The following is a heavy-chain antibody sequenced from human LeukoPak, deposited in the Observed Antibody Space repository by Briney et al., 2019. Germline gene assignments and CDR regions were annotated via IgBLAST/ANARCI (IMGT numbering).Heavy chain of an antibody. CDR3: ARDPGIAAARSNYYYYYMDV. CDR2: IANDGKTT. V-gene: IGHV3-30*03. D-gene: IGHD6-13*01. CDR1: GFTFSSFG. J-gene: IGHJ6*03. Sequence: GGSLRLSCAASGFTFSSFGMHWVRQAPGKGLEWVAVIANDGKTTYYADSVKGRFTISRDNAKNSLYLQMNSLRAEDTAVYYCARDPGIAAARSNYYYYYMDVWGKGTTVTVSS.